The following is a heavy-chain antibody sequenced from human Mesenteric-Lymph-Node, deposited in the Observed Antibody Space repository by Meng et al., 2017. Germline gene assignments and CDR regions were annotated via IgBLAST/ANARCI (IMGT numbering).Heavy chain of an antibody. CDR3: AKDNLGSSGYYYFDY. CDR2: ISWDGYST. J-gene: IGHJ4*02. Sequence: GESLKISCAASEFTFNDYAMHWVRQAPGKGLEWVSLISWDGYSTHYADSVKGRFTISRDNRKNSLYLQMNSLRTEDTALYYCAKDNLGSSGYYYFDYWGQGTLVTVSS. V-gene: IGHV3-43D*03. D-gene: IGHD6-19*01. CDR1: EFTFNDYA.